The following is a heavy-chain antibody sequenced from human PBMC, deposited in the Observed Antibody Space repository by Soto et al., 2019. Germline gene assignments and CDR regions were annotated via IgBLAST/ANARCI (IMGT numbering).Heavy chain of an antibody. CDR1: GGSISSSNW. CDR2: IYHSGST. Sequence: PSETLSLTCAVSGGSISSSNWWSWVRQPPGKGLEWIGEIYHSGSTNYNPSLKSRVTISVDKSKNQFSLKLSSVTAADTAVSYCAQREADSVYDSGDYYYGMDVWGQGTTVT. CDR3: AQREADSVYDSGDYYYGMDV. D-gene: IGHD5-12*01. J-gene: IGHJ6*02. V-gene: IGHV4-4*02.